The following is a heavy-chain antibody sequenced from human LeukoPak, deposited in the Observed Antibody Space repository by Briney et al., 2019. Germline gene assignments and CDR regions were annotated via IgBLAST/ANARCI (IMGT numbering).Heavy chain of an antibody. J-gene: IGHJ5*02. CDR1: GGSISSGDYY. CDR2: IHYSGST. CDR3: ARGGGHCSGGNCYSLWFDP. V-gene: IGHV4-30-4*01. Sequence: SQTLSLTCTVSGGSISSGDYYWSWIRQPPGKGLEWIGYIHYSGSTYYGPFLESRVTMSVDTSQNQFSLKLSSVTAADTAVYYCARGGGHCSGGNCYSLWFDPWGQGTLVTVSS. D-gene: IGHD2-15*01.